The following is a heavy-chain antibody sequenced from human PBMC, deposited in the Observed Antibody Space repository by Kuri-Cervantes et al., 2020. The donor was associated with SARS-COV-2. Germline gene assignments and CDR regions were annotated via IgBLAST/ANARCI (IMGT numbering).Heavy chain of an antibody. Sequence: ESLKISCTVSGGSISSSSYYWGWIRQPPGKGLEWIGSIYYSGSTYYNPSLKGRVTISVDTSKNQFSLKLSSVTAADTAVYYCARGVLYYYYYMDVWGKGTTVTVSS. V-gene: IGHV4-39*01. CDR3: ARGVLYYYYYMDV. CDR2: IYYSGST. J-gene: IGHJ6*03. D-gene: IGHD3-3*01. CDR1: GGSISSSSYY.